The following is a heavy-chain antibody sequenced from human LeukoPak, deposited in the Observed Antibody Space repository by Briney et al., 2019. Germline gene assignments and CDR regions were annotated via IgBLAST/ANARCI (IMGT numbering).Heavy chain of an antibody. CDR3: AKAPVGPEYYYYYYMDV. J-gene: IGHJ6*03. V-gene: IGHV3-30*18. CDR2: ISYDGSNK. CDR1: GFTFSSYG. Sequence: GGSLRLSCAASGFTFSSYGMHWVRQAPGKGLEWVAVISYDGSNKYYADSVKGRFTISRDNSKNTLYLQMNSLRAEDTAVYYCAKAPVGPEYYYYYYMDVWGKGTTVTVSS.